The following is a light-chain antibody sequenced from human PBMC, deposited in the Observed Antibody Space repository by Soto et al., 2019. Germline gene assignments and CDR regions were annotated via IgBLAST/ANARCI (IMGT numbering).Light chain of an antibody. J-gene: IGLJ2*01. CDR3: QVWDSSSDHVV. CDR1: NIGSKG. V-gene: IGLV3-21*04. Sequence: SYELTQPPSVSVAPGQTARITCGGNNIGSKGVHWYQQKPGQAPVLVIYYDSDRPSGIPERFSGSNSGNTATLTISRVEAGDEADYYCQVWDSSSDHVVFGGGTQLTVL. CDR2: YDS.